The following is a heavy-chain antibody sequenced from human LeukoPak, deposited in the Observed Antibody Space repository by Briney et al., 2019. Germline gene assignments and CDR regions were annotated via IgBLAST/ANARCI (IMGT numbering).Heavy chain of an antibody. J-gene: IGHJ5*02. CDR3: ARHRRSANDFIAVAGNVWFDP. Sequence: SETLSLTCTVSGGSISRSSYYWGWIRQPPGKGLEWIGSIYYSGSTYYNPSLKSRVTISVDTSKNQFSLKLSSVTAADTAVYYCARHRRSANDFIAVAGNVWFDPWGQGTLVTASS. CDR1: GGSISRSSYY. CDR2: IYYSGST. V-gene: IGHV4-39*01. D-gene: IGHD6-19*01.